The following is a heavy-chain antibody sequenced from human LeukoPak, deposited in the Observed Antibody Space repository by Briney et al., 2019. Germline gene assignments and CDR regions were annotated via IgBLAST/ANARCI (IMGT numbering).Heavy chain of an antibody. J-gene: IGHJ3*02. CDR1: GFTFSDYY. V-gene: IGHV3-11*04. Sequence: GGSLRLPCAASGFTFSDYYVSWIRQAPGKGLEWVSYISSSGSTIYYADSVKGRCTISRDNAKNSLYLQMNSLRAEGTAVYYCARERDGYNSEAFDIWGQGTMVTVSS. CDR3: ARERDGYNSEAFDI. D-gene: IGHD5-24*01. CDR2: ISSSGSTI.